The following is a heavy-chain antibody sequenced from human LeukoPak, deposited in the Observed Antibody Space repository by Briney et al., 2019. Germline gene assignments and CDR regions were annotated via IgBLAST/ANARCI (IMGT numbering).Heavy chain of an antibody. CDR3: ARERITMVRGVKARRNWFDP. CDR1: GYTFTGYY. CDR2: INPNSGGT. Sequence: GASVKLSCKASGYTFTGYYMHWVRHAPGQRLEWMGWINPNSGGTNYTQKFQGRVTMTRDTSISTAYMELSRLRSDDTAVYYCARERITMVRGVKARRNWFDPWGQGTLVTVSS. V-gene: IGHV1-2*02. D-gene: IGHD3-10*01. J-gene: IGHJ5*02.